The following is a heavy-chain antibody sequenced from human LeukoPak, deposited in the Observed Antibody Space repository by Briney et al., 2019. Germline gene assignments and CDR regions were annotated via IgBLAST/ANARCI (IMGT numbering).Heavy chain of an antibody. CDR2: IKEDGSEK. CDR3: ARLTGYSSPYEAFDI. V-gene: IGHV3-7*01. Sequence: PGGSLRLSCAASGFIFSSYWMSWVRQAPGKGLEWVANIKEDGSEKYYVDSVKGRFTISRDNAKTSLYLQMNSLRAEDTAVYYCARLTGYSSPYEAFDIWGQGTMVTVSS. CDR1: GFIFSSYW. J-gene: IGHJ3*02. D-gene: IGHD6-13*01.